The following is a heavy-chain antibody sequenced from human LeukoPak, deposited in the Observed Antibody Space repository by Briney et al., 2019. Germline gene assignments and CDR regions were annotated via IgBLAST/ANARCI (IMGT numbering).Heavy chain of an antibody. J-gene: IGHJ6*03. Sequence: SETLSLTCAVSGYSISTGYYWGWIRQPPGKGLEWIGSIYHSGSTYYNPSLKSRVTISVDTSKNQFSLKLSSVTAADTAVYYCARVFPTGHYYYMDVWGKGTTVTVSS. V-gene: IGHV4-38-2*01. CDR3: ARVFPTGHYYYMDV. CDR2: IYHSGST. CDR1: GYSISTGYY. D-gene: IGHD1-1*01.